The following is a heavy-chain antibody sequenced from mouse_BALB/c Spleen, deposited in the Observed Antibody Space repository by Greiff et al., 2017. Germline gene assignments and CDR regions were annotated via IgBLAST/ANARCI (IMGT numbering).Heavy chain of an antibody. D-gene: IGHD1-1*01. CDR1: GYTFTSYW. CDR2: INPSTGYT. CDR3: ALTTGGYFDV. J-gene: IGHJ1*01. Sequence: QVQLQQSGAELAKPGASVKMSCKASGYTFTSYWMHWVKQRPGQGLEWIGYINPSTGYTEYNQKFKDKATLTADKSSSTAYMQLSSLTSEDSAVYYCALTTGGYFDVWGAGTTVTVSS. V-gene: IGHV1-7*01.